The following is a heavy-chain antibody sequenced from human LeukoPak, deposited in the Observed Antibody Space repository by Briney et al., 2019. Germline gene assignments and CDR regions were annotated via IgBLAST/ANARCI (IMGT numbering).Heavy chain of an antibody. Sequence: GGSLRLSCAASGFTFDDYGMSWVRQAPGKGLEWVSGINWNGGSTGYADSVKGRFTISRDNAKNSLYLQMNSLRAEDTALYHCARAHGYSSYAFDIWGQGTMVAVSS. V-gene: IGHV3-20*01. CDR2: INWNGGST. D-gene: IGHD6-13*01. CDR1: GFTFDDYG. CDR3: ARAHGYSSYAFDI. J-gene: IGHJ3*02.